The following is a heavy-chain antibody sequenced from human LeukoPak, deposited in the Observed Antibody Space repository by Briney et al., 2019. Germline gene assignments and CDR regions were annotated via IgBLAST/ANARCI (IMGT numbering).Heavy chain of an antibody. CDR3: AKVRQWLVLDYYFDY. V-gene: IGHV3-30*04. J-gene: IGHJ4*02. CDR1: GFTFSSYA. D-gene: IGHD6-19*01. Sequence: GRSLRLSCAASGFTFSSYAMHWVRQAPGKGLEWVAVISYDGSNKYYADSVKGRFTISRDNSKNTLYLQMNSLRAEDTAVYYCAKVRQWLVLDYYFDYWGQGTLVTVSS. CDR2: ISYDGSNK.